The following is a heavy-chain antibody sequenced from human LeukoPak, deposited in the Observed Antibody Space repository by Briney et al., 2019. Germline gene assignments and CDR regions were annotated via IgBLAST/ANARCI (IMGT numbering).Heavy chain of an antibody. CDR3: ARDYAILTGYYKVPIEDAFDI. D-gene: IGHD3-9*01. CDR2: INPNSGGT. V-gene: IGHV1-2*06. Sequence: ASVKVSCXASGYTFTGYYMHWVRQAPGQGLEWMARINPNSGGTNYAQKFQGRVTMTRDTSISTAYMELSRLRSDDTAVYYCARDYAILTGYYKVPIEDAFDIWGQGTMVTVSS. CDR1: GYTFTGYY. J-gene: IGHJ3*02.